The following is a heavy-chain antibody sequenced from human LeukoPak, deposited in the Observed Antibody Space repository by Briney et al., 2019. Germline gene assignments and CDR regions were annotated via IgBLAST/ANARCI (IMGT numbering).Heavy chain of an antibody. D-gene: IGHD2-2*01. J-gene: IGHJ3*02. Sequence: SETLSLTCTVSGGSINNYYWSWIRQPPGKGLEWIGSIYHSGSTYYNPSLKSRVTISVDTSKNQFSLKLSSVTAADTAVYYCARGGYCSSTSCYQDAFDIWGQGTMVTVSS. CDR1: GGSINNYY. CDR3: ARGGYCSSTSCYQDAFDI. CDR2: IYHSGST. V-gene: IGHV4-59*08.